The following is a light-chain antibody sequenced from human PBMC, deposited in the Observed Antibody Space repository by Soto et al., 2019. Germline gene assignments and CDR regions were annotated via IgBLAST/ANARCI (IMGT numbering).Light chain of an antibody. CDR2: GAS. J-gene: IGKJ3*01. Sequence: EIVLTQSPPTLYKSPGERTTLSCRASQSFSSSYLAWYQQKPGQAPRVLICGASSRATGIPDRFSGSGSGTDFTLTISRLESEDFAVYYCQQYGSSPFTFGPGTKVDI. CDR3: QQYGSSPFT. CDR1: QSFSSSY. V-gene: IGKV3-20*01.